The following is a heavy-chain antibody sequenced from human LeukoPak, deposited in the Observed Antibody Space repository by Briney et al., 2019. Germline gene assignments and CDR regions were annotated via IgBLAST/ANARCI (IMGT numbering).Heavy chain of an antibody. CDR3: AKDKWSGWSNFDY. Sequence: GRSLRLSCAASGFTFSSYGMHWVRQAPGKGLEWVAVISYDGSNKYYADSVKGRFTISRDNSKNTLYLQMNSLRAVDTAVYYCAKDKWSGWSNFDYWGQGTLVTVSS. J-gene: IGHJ4*02. CDR2: ISYDGSNK. D-gene: IGHD6-19*01. V-gene: IGHV3-30*18. CDR1: GFTFSSYG.